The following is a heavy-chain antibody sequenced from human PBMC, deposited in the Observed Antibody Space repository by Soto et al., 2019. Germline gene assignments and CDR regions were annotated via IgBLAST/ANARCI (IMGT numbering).Heavy chain of an antibody. D-gene: IGHD1-26*01. CDR3: AKELLIGRYPNFDY. CDR2: ISGSGGST. J-gene: IGHJ4*02. Sequence: EVQLLESGGGLVQPGGSLRLSCAASGFTFSSFAMTWVRQAPGKGLEWVSAISGSGGSTYYADSVKGRFTISRDNSKNTRYFQLNSLIAEDTAVYYCAKELLIGRYPNFDYWGQGTLVTVSS. CDR1: GFTFSSFA. V-gene: IGHV3-23*01.